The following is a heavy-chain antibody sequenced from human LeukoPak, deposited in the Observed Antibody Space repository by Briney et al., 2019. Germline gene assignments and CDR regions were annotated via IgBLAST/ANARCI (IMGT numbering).Heavy chain of an antibody. CDR1: GFTFSSYS. Sequence: GGSLRLSCAASGFTFSSYSMNWVRQAPGKGLEWVSYISSSSSTIYYADSVKGRFTISRDNAKNSLYLQMNSLRAEDTAVYYCARDPTIGLPGYWGQGTLVTVSS. D-gene: IGHD1-14*01. CDR2: ISSSSSTI. J-gene: IGHJ4*02. CDR3: ARDPTIGLPGY. V-gene: IGHV3-48*01.